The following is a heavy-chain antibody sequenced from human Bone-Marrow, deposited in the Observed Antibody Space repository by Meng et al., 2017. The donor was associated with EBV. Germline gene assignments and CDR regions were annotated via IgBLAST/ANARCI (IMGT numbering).Heavy chain of an antibody. CDR3: ARAGGCSTTSCPSGYIDP. Sequence: VHLVQCGAVVQKPRSLGKVCSMAARGTVGTYVISLVRQAPGQGHKCMGGIIPILGTSTREQKFQGRLTITADKVTDTAYMELSSLRSEDTAVYYCARAGGCSTTSCPSGYIDPWGQGTLVTVSS. J-gene: IGHJ5*02. D-gene: IGHD2-2*01. V-gene: IGHV1-69*06. CDR1: RGTVGTYV. CDR2: IIPILGTS.